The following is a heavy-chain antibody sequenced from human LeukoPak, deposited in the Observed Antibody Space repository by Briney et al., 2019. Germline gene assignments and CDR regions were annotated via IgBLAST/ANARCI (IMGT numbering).Heavy chain of an antibody. CDR3: AKHIYGVVSIQQ. CDR1: GFTFSSYW. CDR2: IRSKTDGGTT. D-gene: IGHD3-3*01. V-gene: IGHV3-15*01. Sequence: GGSLRLSCAASGFTFSSYWMSWVRQAPGKGLEWVGRIRSKTDGGTTDYAVSVQGRFTISRDDSKNTLYLQMSSLKTEDTAVYYCAKHIYGVVSIQQWGQGTLVTVSS. J-gene: IGHJ1*01.